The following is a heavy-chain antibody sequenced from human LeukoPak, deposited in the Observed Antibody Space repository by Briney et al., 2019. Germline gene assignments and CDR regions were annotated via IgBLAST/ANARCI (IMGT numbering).Heavy chain of an antibody. D-gene: IGHD2-2*02. CDR2: ISSSSSTI. V-gene: IGHV3-48*01. Sequence: TGGSLRLSCAASGFTFSSYSMNWVRQAPGKGLEWVSYISSSSSTIYYADSVKGRFTISRDNAKNSLYLQMNSLRAEDTAVYYCARGIYCSSTGCYRGDFDYWGQGTLVTVSS. CDR1: GFTFSSYS. J-gene: IGHJ4*02. CDR3: ARGIYCSSTGCYRGDFDY.